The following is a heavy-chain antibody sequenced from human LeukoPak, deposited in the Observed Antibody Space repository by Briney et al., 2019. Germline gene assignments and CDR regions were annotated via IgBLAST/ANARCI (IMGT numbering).Heavy chain of an antibody. CDR1: GYTFTGFY. CDR2: INPNSGDT. CDR3: ARDPLDLSVGATTGSFDY. Sequence: ASVKVSCKASGYTFTGFYMHWVRQAPGQGLEWMGWINPNSGDTNYAQKFQGRVTMTRDTSINTAYMELSRLRSEDTAVYYCARDPLDLSVGATTGSFDYWGQGTLVTVSS. V-gene: IGHV1-2*02. D-gene: IGHD1-26*01. J-gene: IGHJ4*02.